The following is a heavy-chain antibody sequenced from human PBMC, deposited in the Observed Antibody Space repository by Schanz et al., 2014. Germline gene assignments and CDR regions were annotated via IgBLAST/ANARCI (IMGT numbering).Heavy chain of an antibody. V-gene: IGHV3-48*01. J-gene: IGHJ6*03. CDR3: ARDGVRYYNNCYMDV. Sequence: DVQLLESGGGLVQPGGSLRLSCAASGFTFNSYAMTWVRQAPGKGLEWLSYIDGKSTTVYYADSVKGRFTVSRDNARNSLYLHMKTMRGEDAAVYYCARDGVRYYNNCYMDVWGKGTTVTVSS. CDR1: GFTFNSYA. CDR2: IDGKSTTV. D-gene: IGHD3-10*01.